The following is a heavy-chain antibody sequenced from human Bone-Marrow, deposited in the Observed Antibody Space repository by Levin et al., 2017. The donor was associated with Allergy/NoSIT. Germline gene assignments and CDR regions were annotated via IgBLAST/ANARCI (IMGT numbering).Heavy chain of an antibody. V-gene: IGHV4-34*01. CDR1: GGSFRGYY. Sequence: PSQTLSLTCAVYGGSFRGYYWSWIRQPPGKGLEWIGEINHSGSTNYNPSLKSRVTISVDTSKNQFSLKLSSVTAADTAVYYCARGLPAAIFLGYYYYGMDVWGQGTTVTVSS. J-gene: IGHJ6*02. D-gene: IGHD2-2*01. CDR3: ARGLPAAIFLGYYYYGMDV. CDR2: INHSGST.